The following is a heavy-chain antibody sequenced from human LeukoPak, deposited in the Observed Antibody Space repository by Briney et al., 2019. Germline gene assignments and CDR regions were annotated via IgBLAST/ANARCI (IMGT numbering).Heavy chain of an antibody. D-gene: IGHD6-13*01. V-gene: IGHV3-30*02. CDR1: GFTFSSYG. Sequence: GGSLRLSCAASGFTFSSYGMHWVRQAPGKGLEWVAFIRYDGSNKYYADSVKGRFTISRDNSKNTLYLQMNSLRAEDTAVYYCAKVGIAAAGHFDYWGQGTLVTVSS. J-gene: IGHJ4*02. CDR3: AKVGIAAAGHFDY. CDR2: IRYDGSNK.